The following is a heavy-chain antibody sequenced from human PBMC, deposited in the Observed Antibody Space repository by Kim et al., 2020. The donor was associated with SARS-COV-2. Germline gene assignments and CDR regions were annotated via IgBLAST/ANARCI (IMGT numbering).Heavy chain of an antibody. D-gene: IGHD2-8*01. V-gene: IGHV4-59*08. CDR3: ARQSGVRYGMDV. CDR2: IYYSGST. Sequence: SETLSLTCTVSGGSISSYYWSWIRQPPGKGLEWIGYIYYSGSTNYNPSLKSRVTISVDTSKNQFSLKLSSVTAADTAVYYCARQSGVRYGMDVWGQGTTVTVSS. CDR1: GGSISSYY. J-gene: IGHJ6*02.